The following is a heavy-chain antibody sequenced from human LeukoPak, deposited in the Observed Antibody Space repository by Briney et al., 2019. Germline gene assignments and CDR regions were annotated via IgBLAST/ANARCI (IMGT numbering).Heavy chain of an antibody. CDR1: GFTFSSYW. Sequence: GGSLRLSCAASGFTFSSYWMSWVRQAPGKGLEWVANIKQDGSEKYYVDSVKGRFTISRDNAKNSLYLQMNSLRAEDTAGYYCARDPGVEGGGTDYWGQGTLVTVSS. D-gene: IGHD3-16*01. CDR2: IKQDGSEK. V-gene: IGHV3-7*03. CDR3: ARDPGVEGGGTDY. J-gene: IGHJ4*02.